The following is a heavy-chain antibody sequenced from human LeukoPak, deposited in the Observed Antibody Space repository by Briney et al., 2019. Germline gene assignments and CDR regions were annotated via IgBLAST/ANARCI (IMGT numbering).Heavy chain of an antibody. J-gene: IGHJ6*03. V-gene: IGHV3-21*01. CDR3: AGRNGYSSSWYLRIDDYYYMDV. D-gene: IGHD6-13*01. CDR2: ISSSGSYI. Sequence: GGSLRLSCAASAFTFSSYSMNWVRQAPGKGLEWVSSISSSGSYIYYADSVKGRFTISRDNAKNSLYLQMNSLRAEDTAVYYCAGRNGYSSSWYLRIDDYYYMDVWGKGTTVTVSS. CDR1: AFTFSSYS.